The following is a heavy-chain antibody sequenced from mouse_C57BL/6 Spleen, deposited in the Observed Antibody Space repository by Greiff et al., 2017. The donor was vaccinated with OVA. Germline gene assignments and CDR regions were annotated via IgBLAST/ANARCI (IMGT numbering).Heavy chain of an antibody. V-gene: IGHV1-50*01. Sequence: QVQLQQPGAELVKPGASVKLSCKASGYTFTSYWMQWVKQRPGQGLEWIGEIDPSDSDTNYNQKFKGKATLTVDTSSSTAYMQLSSLTSEDAAVYYWARGGATMVTTWFAYWGQGTLVTVSA. CDR3: ARGGATMVTTWFAY. CDR1: GYTFTSYW. CDR2: IDPSDSDT. D-gene: IGHD2-2*01. J-gene: IGHJ3*01.